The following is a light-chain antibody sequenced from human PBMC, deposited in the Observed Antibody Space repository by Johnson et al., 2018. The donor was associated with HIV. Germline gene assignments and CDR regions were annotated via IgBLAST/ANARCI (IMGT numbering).Light chain of an antibody. CDR3: GAGDSSLSALYV. Sequence: QSILTQPPSVSAAPEQKVTISCSGSSSNIGNNYVSWYQQLPGTAPKLLIYENNKRPSGIPDRFSGSKSGTSATLGITGLQTGAEADYYCGAGDSSLSALYVFGTGPTVTVL. V-gene: IGLV1-51*02. CDR1: SSNIGNNY. J-gene: IGLJ1*01. CDR2: ENN.